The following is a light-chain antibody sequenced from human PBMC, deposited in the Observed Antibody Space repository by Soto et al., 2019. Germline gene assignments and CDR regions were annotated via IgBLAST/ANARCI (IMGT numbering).Light chain of an antibody. CDR2: GNS. J-gene: IGLJ3*02. CDR3: QSYDSSRYWV. CDR1: SSNIGAGYD. V-gene: IGLV1-40*01. Sequence: QSVLTQPPSVSGASGQRVTISCTGSSSNIGAGYDVHWYQQLPGTAPKLLIYGNSNRPSGVPDRFSGSKSGTSASLAITGLQAEDEADYYCQSYDSSRYWVFGGGTQLTVL.